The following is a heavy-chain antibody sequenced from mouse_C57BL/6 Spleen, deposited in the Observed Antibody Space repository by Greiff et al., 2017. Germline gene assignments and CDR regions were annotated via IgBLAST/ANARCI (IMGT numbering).Heavy chain of an antibody. CDR2: IWSGGST. CDR1: GFSLTSYC. J-gene: IGHJ4*01. Sequence: VQVLQSGPGLVQPSQTLSITCPVSGFSLTSYCVHWVRQSPGKGLEWLGVIWSGGSTDYNAAFISRLSISKVNSKSQAFFKLISLQAGDACLYDCAGDIGRRYAIDYWGQGTSVTVSS. V-gene: IGHV2-2*01. CDR3: AGDIGRRYAIDY.